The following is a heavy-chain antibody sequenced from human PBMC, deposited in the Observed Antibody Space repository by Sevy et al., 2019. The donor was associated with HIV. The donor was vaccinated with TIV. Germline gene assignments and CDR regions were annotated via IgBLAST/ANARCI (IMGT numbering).Heavy chain of an antibody. CDR3: ARVGNDFWRGWFDP. D-gene: IGHD3-3*01. Sequence: GGSLRLSCAASGFTFSNYALSWVRQAPGKGLEWVSTITAGGTGTYYADSVKGRFTISRDNSKNTLYLQMNSLRDDDTAVYYCARVGNDFWRGWFDPWDQGTLVTVSS. J-gene: IGHJ5*02. CDR1: GFTFSNYA. CDR2: ITAGGTGT. V-gene: IGHV3-23*01.